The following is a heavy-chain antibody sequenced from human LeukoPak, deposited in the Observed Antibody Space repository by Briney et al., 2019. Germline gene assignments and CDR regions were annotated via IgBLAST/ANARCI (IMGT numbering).Heavy chain of an antibody. J-gene: IGHJ4*02. Sequence: SETLSLTCTVSGGSLSSYFWSGVRQPPGKGLEWIGYIFYSGSTNYNPSLKSRVTISVDTSKNQFSLKLASVTTADTAVYYCARDRWLGYWGQGTLVTVSS. CDR1: GGSLSSYF. V-gene: IGHV4-59*01. CDR2: IFYSGST. CDR3: ARDRWLGY. D-gene: IGHD5-12*01.